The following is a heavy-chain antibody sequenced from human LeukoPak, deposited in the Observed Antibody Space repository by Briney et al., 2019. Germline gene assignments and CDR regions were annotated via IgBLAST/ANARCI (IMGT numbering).Heavy chain of an antibody. D-gene: IGHD4-17*01. CDR2: ISYHGTNK. Sequence: SGGSLRLSCAASGFTFSSYGMHWVRQAPGKGLEWVAVISYHGTNKYYADSVKGRFTISRDNSKNTLYLQMNSLRAEDTAVYYCGKYSDYGDYLDWFDPWGQGTLVTVSS. J-gene: IGHJ5*02. CDR1: GFTFSSYG. CDR3: GKYSDYGDYLDWFDP. V-gene: IGHV3-30*18.